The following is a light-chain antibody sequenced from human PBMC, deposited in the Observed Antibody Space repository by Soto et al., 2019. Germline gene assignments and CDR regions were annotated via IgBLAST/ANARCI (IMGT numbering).Light chain of an antibody. V-gene: IGKV3-11*01. CDR3: QQRSNWPRFT. Sequence: EIVLTQSPATLSLSPGERATLSCRASQSVSSYLAWYQQKPGQAPRLLIYDVSNRATGIPARFSGSGSGTDFPLPIRSLEPEDFAVYYCQQRSNWPRFTFGPGTKVDIK. CDR1: QSVSSY. J-gene: IGKJ3*01. CDR2: DVS.